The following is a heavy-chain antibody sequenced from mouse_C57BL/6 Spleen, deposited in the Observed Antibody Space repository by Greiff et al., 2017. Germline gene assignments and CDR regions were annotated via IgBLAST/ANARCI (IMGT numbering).Heavy chain of an antibody. J-gene: IGHJ2*01. V-gene: IGHV1-19*01. D-gene: IGHD1-1*01. CDR1: GYTFTDYY. Sequence: EVKLMESGPVLVKPGASVKMSCKASGYTFTDYYMNWVKQSHGKSLEWIGVINPYNGGTSYNQKFKGKATLTVDKSSSTAYMELNSLTSEDSAVYYCARTITTVVAEEGYYFDYWGQGTTLTVSS. CDR2: INPYNGGT. CDR3: ARTITTVVAEEGYYFDY.